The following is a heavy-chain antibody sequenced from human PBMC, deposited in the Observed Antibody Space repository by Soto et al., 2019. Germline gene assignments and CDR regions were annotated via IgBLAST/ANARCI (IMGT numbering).Heavy chain of an antibody. CDR2: IYYSGST. CDR1: GGSISSYY. V-gene: IGHV4-59*01. Sequence: QVQLQESGPGLVKPSETLSLTCTVSGGSISSYYWSWIRQPPGKGLEWIGYIYYSGSTNYNPSLKSRVTISVDTSKNQFSLKLSSVTAADTAVYYWARDRAAAYDYWGQGTLVTVSS. J-gene: IGHJ4*02. D-gene: IGHD6-13*01. CDR3: ARDRAAAYDY.